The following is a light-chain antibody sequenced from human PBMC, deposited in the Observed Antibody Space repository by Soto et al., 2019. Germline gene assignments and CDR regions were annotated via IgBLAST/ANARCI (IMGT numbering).Light chain of an antibody. Sequence: DIQMTQSPSSLSASVGDRVTITCRASQSISSYLNWYQQKPGKAPKLLIYAASSLQSGVPSRFSGSGSGTDFTLTISSLQPEDFATYYCQQSYSKVLTFGGGTKVDIK. CDR3: QQSYSKVLT. CDR1: QSISSY. V-gene: IGKV1-39*01. CDR2: AAS. J-gene: IGKJ4*01.